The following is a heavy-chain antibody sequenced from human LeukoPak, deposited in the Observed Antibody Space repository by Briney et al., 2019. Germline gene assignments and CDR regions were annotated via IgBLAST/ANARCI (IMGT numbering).Heavy chain of an antibody. V-gene: IGHV3-23*01. CDR1: GFTFSSYA. CDR2: ISGSGGST. CDR3: AKDNYYGSGSYFATYYYYGMDV. D-gene: IGHD3-10*01. J-gene: IGHJ6*02. Sequence: GGSLRLSCAASGFTFSSYAMSWVRQAPGKGLEWVSAISGSGGSTYYADSVKGRFTISRDNSKNTLYLQMNSLGAEDTAVYYCAKDNYYGSGSYFATYYYYGMDVWGQGTTVTVSS.